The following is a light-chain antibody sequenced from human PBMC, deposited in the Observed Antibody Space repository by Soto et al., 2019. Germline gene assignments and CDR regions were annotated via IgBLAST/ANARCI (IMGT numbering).Light chain of an antibody. V-gene: IGLV1-44*01. CDR1: SSNIGSNT. Sequence: QSVLTQPPSASGTPGQRVTISCSGSSSNIGSNTVNWYQQLPGTAPKLLIYSNNQRPSGVPDRFSGSKSGTSASLAIGGLQAEDEADYYCAEWDVSLNGHVVCGGGTKLTVL. CDR3: AEWDVSLNGHVV. J-gene: IGLJ2*01. CDR2: SNN.